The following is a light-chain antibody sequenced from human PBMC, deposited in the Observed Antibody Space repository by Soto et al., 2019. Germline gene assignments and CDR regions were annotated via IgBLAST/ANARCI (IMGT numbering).Light chain of an antibody. CDR2: AAS. V-gene: IGKV1-9*01. CDR1: QDIAIY. CDR3: QQYNSYSGT. J-gene: IGKJ1*01. Sequence: IQLTQSPSXLXXSXXXXXXXXCRASQDIAIYLAWYQQKPGEAPKLLIYAASTLYGGVPSRFSGSGSGTEFTLTISSLQPDDFATYYCQQYNSYSGTFGQGTKVDIK.